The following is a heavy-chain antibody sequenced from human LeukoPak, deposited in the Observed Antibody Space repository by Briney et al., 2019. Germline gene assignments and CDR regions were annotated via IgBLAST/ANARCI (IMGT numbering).Heavy chain of an antibody. CDR1: GYTFTGYY. Sequence: ASVKVSCKASGYTFTGYYMHWVRQAPGQGLEWMGWINPNSGATNYAQKFQGRVTVTRDTSTSTVYMELSRLKSDDTAVYFCATYSGNYQSGYWGQGTLVTVSS. CDR3: ATYSGNYQSGY. D-gene: IGHD1-26*01. J-gene: IGHJ4*02. V-gene: IGHV1-2*02. CDR2: INPNSGAT.